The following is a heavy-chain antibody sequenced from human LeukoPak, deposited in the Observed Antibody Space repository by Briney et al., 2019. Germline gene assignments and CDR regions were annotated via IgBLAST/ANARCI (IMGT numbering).Heavy chain of an antibody. CDR3: AKDILVSSGWYGVFDY. V-gene: IGHV3-23*01. CDR1: GFTFNNYA. Sequence: PGGSLRLSCAASGFTFNNYAISWVRQAPGKGLEWLLAISGSGGSTYYADSVKGRFTISRDNSKNTLYLQMSSLRAEDTALYYCAKDILVSSGWYGVFDYWGQGTLVTVSS. D-gene: IGHD6-19*01. CDR2: ISGSGGST. J-gene: IGHJ4*02.